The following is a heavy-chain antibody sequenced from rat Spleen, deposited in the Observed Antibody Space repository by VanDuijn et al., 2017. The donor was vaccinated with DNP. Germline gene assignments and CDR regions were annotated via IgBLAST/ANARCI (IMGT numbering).Heavy chain of an antibody. J-gene: IGHJ2*01. CDR3: TTDLPFDY. V-gene: IGHV5-27*01. CDR1: GFTFSNYG. CDR2: ISTSGGST. Sequence: EVQLVESGGGLVQPGRSLKLSCAASGFTFSNYGMAWVRQAPKKGLEWVATISTSGGSTYYRDSVKGRFTISRDNAKSTLYLQMDSLRSEDTATYYCTTDLPFDYWGQGVMVTVSS.